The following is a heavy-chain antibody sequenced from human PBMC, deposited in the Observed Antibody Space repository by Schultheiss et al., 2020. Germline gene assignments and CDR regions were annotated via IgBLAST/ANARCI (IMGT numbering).Heavy chain of an antibody. CDR2: INHSGST. Sequence: SQTLSLTCGVYGGSFSGYYWSWIRQPPGKGLEWIGEINHSGSTNYNPSLKSRVTISVDTSKNQFSLKLSSVTAADTAVYYCARVGVPFGRDIWGQGTMVTVSS. J-gene: IGHJ3*02. CDR1: GGSFSGYY. V-gene: IGHV4-34*01. D-gene: IGHD3-10*01. CDR3: ARVGVPFGRDI.